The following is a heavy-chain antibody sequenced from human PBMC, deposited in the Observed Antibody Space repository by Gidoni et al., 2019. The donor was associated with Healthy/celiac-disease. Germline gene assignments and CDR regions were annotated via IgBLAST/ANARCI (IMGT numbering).Heavy chain of an antibody. V-gene: IGHV1-69*01. CDR2: IMPIFGPA. D-gene: IGHD3-22*01. Sequence: QVQLVQSVAGVKKPGSSVKVSCKAYGGTFRSYAISWVRQAPGQGLEWMGVIMPIFGPANYAQQFQGRVTITADQSTSTAYMELSSLRSEDTAVYYCARVSDYYDSSGHQFWGQGTLVTVSS. J-gene: IGHJ4*02. CDR1: GGTFRSYA. CDR3: ARVSDYYDSSGHQF.